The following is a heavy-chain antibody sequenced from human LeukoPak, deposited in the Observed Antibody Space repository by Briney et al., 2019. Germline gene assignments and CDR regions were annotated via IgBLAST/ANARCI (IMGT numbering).Heavy chain of an antibody. V-gene: IGHV4-59*01. CDR2: IYYSGST. D-gene: IGHD3-10*01. J-gene: IGHJ4*02. Sequence: SETLSLTCTVSGGSISSYYWSWIRQPPGKGLEWIGYIYYSGSTNYNPSLKSRVTISVDTSKNQFSLKLSSVTAADTAVYYCARDGRYGSESYYPNELDYWGQGTLVTVSS. CDR3: ARDGRYGSESYYPNELDY. CDR1: GGSISSYY.